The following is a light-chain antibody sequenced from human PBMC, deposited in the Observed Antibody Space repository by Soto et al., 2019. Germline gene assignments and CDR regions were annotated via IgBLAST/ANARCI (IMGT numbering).Light chain of an antibody. Sequence: EIVMTQSPATLSVSPGERATLSCRASQPIRSNLAWNQQKPGQGSRLLIYGASTRATGIPARFSGSGSGAAFTLIISSLQSEDFAVYSCHQYNNWPPMYTFGQGNKLEIK. CDR3: HQYNNWPPMYT. V-gene: IGKV3-15*01. CDR2: GAS. CDR1: QPIRSN. J-gene: IGKJ2*01.